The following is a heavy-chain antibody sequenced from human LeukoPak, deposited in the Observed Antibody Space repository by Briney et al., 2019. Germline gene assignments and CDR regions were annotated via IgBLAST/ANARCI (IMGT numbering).Heavy chain of an antibody. CDR3: ARDPLRFGSSWYGGYYFDY. CDR1: GFTFSSYN. D-gene: IGHD6-13*01. Sequence: PGGSLRLSCAASGFTFSSYNMNRVRQAPGKGLEWVSYISSSSSTIYYADSVKGRFTISRDNAKNSLYLQMNSLRAEDTAVYYCARDPLRFGSSWYGGYYFDYWGQGTLVTVSS. CDR2: ISSSSSTI. V-gene: IGHV3-48*01. J-gene: IGHJ4*02.